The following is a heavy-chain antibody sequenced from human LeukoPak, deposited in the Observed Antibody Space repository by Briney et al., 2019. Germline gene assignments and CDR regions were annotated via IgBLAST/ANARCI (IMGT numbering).Heavy chain of an antibody. V-gene: IGHV1-69*01. J-gene: IGHJ4*02. CDR1: GGTFSSYA. CDR3: ARATYYYGSGSYYPDY. Sequence: SVKVSCKASGGTFSSYAISWVRQAPGQGLEWMGGIIPIFGTANYAQKFQGRVTITADESTSTAYMELSSLRSEDTAVYYCARATYYYGSGSYYPDYWGQGALVTVSS. CDR2: IIPIFGTA. D-gene: IGHD3-10*01.